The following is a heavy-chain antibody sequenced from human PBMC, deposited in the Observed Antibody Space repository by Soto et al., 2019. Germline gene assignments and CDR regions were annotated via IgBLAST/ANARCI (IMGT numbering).Heavy chain of an antibody. Sequence: GVSVKVSCKASGGTFSSYSISCVRHAPGQGLEWMGGIIPIFGTANYAQKFQGRVTITADESTSTAYMELSSLRSEDTAVYYCAREVVVVAASHYYYYGMDVWGQGTTVTVSS. CDR3: AREVVVVAASHYYYYGMDV. V-gene: IGHV1-69*13. J-gene: IGHJ6*02. D-gene: IGHD2-15*01. CDR2: IIPIFGTA. CDR1: GGTFSSYS.